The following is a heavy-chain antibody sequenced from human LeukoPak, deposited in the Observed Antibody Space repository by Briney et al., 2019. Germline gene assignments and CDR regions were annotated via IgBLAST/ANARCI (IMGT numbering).Heavy chain of an antibody. CDR1: GGSFSGYY. J-gene: IGHJ3*02. V-gene: IGHV4-34*01. CDR2: INHSGST. CDR3: ARSTTRYSSGWYPDAFDI. D-gene: IGHD6-19*01. Sequence: PSETLPLTCAVDGGSFSGYYWSWIRQPPGKGLEWIGEINHSGSTNYNPSLKSRVTISVDTSKNQFSLKLSSVTAADTAVYYCARSTTRYSSGWYPDAFDIWGQGTMVTVSS.